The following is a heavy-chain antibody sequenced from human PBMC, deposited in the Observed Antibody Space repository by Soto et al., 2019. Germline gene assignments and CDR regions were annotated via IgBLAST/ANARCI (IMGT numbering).Heavy chain of an antibody. J-gene: IGHJ6*02. CDR2: IIPIFGTA. CDR3: ARPVNYYYYGMDV. D-gene: IGHD4-17*01. Sequence: QVQLVQSGAEVKKPGSSVKVSCKASGGTFSSYAISWVRQAPGQVLEWMGGIIPIFGTANYAQKFQGRVTITADESTSKADMELSSLRSEDTAVYYCARPVNYYYYGMDVSGQGTTVTVSS. V-gene: IGHV1-69*01. CDR1: GGTFSSYA.